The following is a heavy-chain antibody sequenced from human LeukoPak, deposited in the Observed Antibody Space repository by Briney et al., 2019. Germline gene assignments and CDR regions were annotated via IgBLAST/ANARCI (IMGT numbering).Heavy chain of an antibody. D-gene: IGHD3-9*01. CDR2: ISSSSSTI. Sequence: GGSLRLSCAASGFTFSSYEMNWVRQAPGKGLEWVSYISSSSSTIYYADSVKGRFTISRDNAKNSLYLQMDSLRDEDTAVYYCARVASRYLDPWGQGTLVTVSS. J-gene: IGHJ5*02. CDR3: ARVASRYLDP. CDR1: GFTFSSYE. V-gene: IGHV3-48*02.